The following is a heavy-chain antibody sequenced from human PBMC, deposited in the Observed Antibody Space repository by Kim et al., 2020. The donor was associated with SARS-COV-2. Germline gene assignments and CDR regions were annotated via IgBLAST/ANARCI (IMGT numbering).Heavy chain of an antibody. Sequence: ASVKVSCKASGYTFTGYYMHWVRQAPGQGLEWMGRINPNSGGTNYAQKFQGRVTMTRDTSISTAYMELSRLRSDDTAVYYCARRGYSYGQSQGVDYWGQGTLVTVSS. CDR3: ARRGYSYGQSQGVDY. J-gene: IGHJ4*02. CDR1: GYTFTGYY. CDR2: INPNSGGT. D-gene: IGHD5-18*01. V-gene: IGHV1-2*06.